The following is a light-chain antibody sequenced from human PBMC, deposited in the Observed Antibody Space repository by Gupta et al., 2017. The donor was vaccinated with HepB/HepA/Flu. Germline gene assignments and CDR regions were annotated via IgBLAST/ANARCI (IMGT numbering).Light chain of an antibody. CDR2: AAP. Sequence: AIRMTQSPSSFSASTGDRVTLTCRASQGISSYLAWYQQKPGKAPKLLIYAAPTLQSGVPSRFSGSGSGTDFTLTISCLQSEDFATYYCQQYYSYPFTFGGGTKVEIK. CDR1: QGISSY. CDR3: QQYYSYPFT. V-gene: IGKV1-8*01. J-gene: IGKJ4*01.